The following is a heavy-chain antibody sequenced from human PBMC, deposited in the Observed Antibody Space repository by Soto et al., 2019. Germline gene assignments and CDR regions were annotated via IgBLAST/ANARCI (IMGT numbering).Heavy chain of an antibody. D-gene: IGHD3-9*01. V-gene: IGHV3-48*01. CDR3: AREDILTGSNYFDY. Sequence: EVQLVESGGGLVQPGGSLRLSCAASGFTFSSYSMNWVRQAPGKGLEWVSYISSSSSTIYYADSVKGRFTISRDNAKNSLYLQMKSLRAEDTAVYYCAREDILTGSNYFDYWGQGTLVTVSS. CDR2: ISSSSSTI. J-gene: IGHJ4*02. CDR1: GFTFSSYS.